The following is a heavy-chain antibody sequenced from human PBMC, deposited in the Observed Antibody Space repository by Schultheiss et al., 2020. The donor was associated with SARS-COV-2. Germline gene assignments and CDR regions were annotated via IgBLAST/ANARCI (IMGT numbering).Heavy chain of an antibody. Sequence: SVKVSCKASGGTFSSYTISWVRQAPGQGLEWMGRIIPILGIANYAQKFQGRVTITADKSTSTAYMELSSLRSEDTAVYYCARDWSITIFGVVAFDYWGQGTLVTVSS. CDR1: GGTFSSYT. CDR2: IIPILGIA. D-gene: IGHD3-3*01. V-gene: IGHV1-69*04. CDR3: ARDWSITIFGVVAFDY. J-gene: IGHJ4*02.